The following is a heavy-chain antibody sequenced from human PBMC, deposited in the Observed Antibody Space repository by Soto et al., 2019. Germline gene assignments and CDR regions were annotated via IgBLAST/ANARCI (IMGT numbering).Heavy chain of an antibody. D-gene: IGHD1-26*01. CDR1: GGTFSSYA. J-gene: IGHJ3*02. CDR2: IIHIFGTA. Sequence: SVKVSCKDSGGTFSSYAISWVRQAPGQGLEWMGGIIHIFGTANYAQKLQGRVTITADESNSTAYMELSILRSEDTAVYYCSRPQWELDDDAFDIWGQGTMVTVSS. V-gene: IGHV1-69*13. CDR3: SRPQWELDDDAFDI.